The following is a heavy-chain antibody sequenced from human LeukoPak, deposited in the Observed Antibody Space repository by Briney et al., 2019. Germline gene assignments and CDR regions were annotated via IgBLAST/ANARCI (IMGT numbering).Heavy chain of an antibody. V-gene: IGHV1-2*02. CDR2: INPNSGGA. J-gene: IGHJ4*02. D-gene: IGHD6-19*01. Sequence: ASVKVSCKASGYSFTGFYMHWVRQAPGQGLEWMGWINPNSGGANYAQKFQGRVTMTRDTSISTAYMELSRLRSDDTAVYYCARGPYSSGWYYFHYWGQGTLVTVSS. CDR3: ARGPYSSGWYYFHY. CDR1: GYSFTGFY.